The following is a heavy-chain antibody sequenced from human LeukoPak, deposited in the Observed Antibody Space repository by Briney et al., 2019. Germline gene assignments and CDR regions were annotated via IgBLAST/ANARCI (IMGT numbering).Heavy chain of an antibody. Sequence: SETLSLTCTVSGGSISSGSYYWNWIRQPAGKGLEWIGRIYTSGSTNYNPSLKSRVTMSVDTSKNQFSLKLSSVTAADTAVYYCARDNQYCSSTSCYWDIWGQGTMVTVSS. D-gene: IGHD2-2*01. CDR3: ARDNQYCSSTSCYWDI. CDR2: IYTSGST. J-gene: IGHJ3*02. CDR1: GGSISSGSYY. V-gene: IGHV4-61*02.